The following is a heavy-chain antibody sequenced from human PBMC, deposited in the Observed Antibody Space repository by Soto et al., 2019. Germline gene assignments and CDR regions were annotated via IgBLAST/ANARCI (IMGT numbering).Heavy chain of an antibody. CDR1: GGSISSGGYY. J-gene: IGHJ6*02. CDR2: IYYSGST. Sequence: QVQLQESGPGLVKPSQTLSLTCTVSGGSISSGGYYWSWIRQHPGKGLEWIGYIYYSGSTYYNPSLKGRVTISVDTSKNQFSLKLSSVTAADTAVYYCARDIAAAGTANYYYYGMDVWGQGTTVTVSS. D-gene: IGHD6-13*01. V-gene: IGHV4-31*03. CDR3: ARDIAAAGTANYYYYGMDV.